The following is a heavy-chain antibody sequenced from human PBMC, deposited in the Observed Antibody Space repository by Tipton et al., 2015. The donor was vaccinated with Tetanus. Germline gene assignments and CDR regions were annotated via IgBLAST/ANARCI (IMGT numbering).Heavy chain of an antibody. CDR3: ARRGEARANWFDS. CDR2: ISYSSTSI. J-gene: IGHJ5*01. V-gene: IGHV3-48*02. CDR1: GFSFRDFG. D-gene: IGHD2-21*01. Sequence: GSLRLSCAGSGFSFRDFGMNWVRQAPGKGLEWVSYISYSSTSIYYADSVKGRFVVSRDNAKNSLYLQTNTLRDDDTAVYYCARRGEARANWFDSWGQGTLVTVSS.